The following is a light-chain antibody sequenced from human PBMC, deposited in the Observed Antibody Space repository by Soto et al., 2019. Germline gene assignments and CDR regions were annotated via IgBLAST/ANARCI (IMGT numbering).Light chain of an antibody. V-gene: IGLV2-8*01. CDR3: SSYAGSNIFV. CDR1: SSDIGGYKY. CDR2: EVS. Sequence: QSVLTQPPSASGSPGQSVTISCTGTSSDIGGYKYVSWYQLHPGKAPKLLIYEVSKRPSGVPDRFSGSKSGNTASLTVAGLQAEDEADYRCSSYAGSNIFVFGTGTKVTVL. J-gene: IGLJ1*01.